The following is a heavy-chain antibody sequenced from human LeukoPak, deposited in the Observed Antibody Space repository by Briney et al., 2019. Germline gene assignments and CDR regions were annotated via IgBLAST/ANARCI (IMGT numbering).Heavy chain of an antibody. V-gene: IGHV1-69*04. CDR3: ARGGLAARLEGIYYGMDV. CDR1: GGTFSSYA. CDR2: IIPILGIA. D-gene: IGHD6-6*01. J-gene: IGHJ6*02. Sequence: GASVKVSCKASGGTFSSYAISWVRQAPGQGLEWMGRIIPILGIANYAQKFQGRVTITADKSTSTAYMELSSLRSEDTAVYYCARGGLAARLEGIYYGMDVWGQGTTVTVSS.